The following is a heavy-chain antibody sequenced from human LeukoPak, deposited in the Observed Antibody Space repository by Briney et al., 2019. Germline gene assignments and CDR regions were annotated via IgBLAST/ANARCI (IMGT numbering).Heavy chain of an antibody. CDR2: VHLDGRT. CDR3: AREGGFYRPLDY. V-gene: IGHV4-4*02. CDR1: GGSVTSTNW. J-gene: IGHJ4*02. Sequence: PSGTLSLTCGVSGGSVTSTNWWTWVRQPPGKGLEWIGEVHLDGRTNYNPALKSRLTMSVDLSENHISLKLTSVTAADTAVYYCAREGGFYRPLDYSGQGTLVTVSS. D-gene: IGHD3-3*01.